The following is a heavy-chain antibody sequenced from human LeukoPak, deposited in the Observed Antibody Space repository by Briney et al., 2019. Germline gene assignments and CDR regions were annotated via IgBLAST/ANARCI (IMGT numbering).Heavy chain of an antibody. CDR3: ARDDSLTGDAFDI. V-gene: IGHV3-74*01. J-gene: IGHJ3*02. Sequence: GGSLRLSCAASGFTFSSYWVHWVRQAPGKGLVWVSRINSDGSSTSYADSVKGRFTISRDNAKNTLYLQMNSLRAEDTAVYYCARDDSLTGDAFDIWGQGTMVTVSS. D-gene: IGHD3/OR15-3a*01. CDR2: INSDGSST. CDR1: GFTFSSYW.